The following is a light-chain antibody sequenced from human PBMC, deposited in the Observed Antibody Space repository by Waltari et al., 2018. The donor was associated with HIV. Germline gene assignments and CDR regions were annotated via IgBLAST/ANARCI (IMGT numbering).Light chain of an antibody. CDR1: SSAVGGYKC. V-gene: IGLV2-11*01. CDR3: CSYAGDYTFR. Sequence: QSALTQPRAVSGSHGQSVTIPCNGTSSAVGGYKCDSWYQQHPGKAPKLMIYDVIKRPSGFPDPFSGSKSGNTASLTISGLQAEDEADFYCCSYAGDYTFRFGGGTKLTVL. J-gene: IGLJ3*02. CDR2: DVI.